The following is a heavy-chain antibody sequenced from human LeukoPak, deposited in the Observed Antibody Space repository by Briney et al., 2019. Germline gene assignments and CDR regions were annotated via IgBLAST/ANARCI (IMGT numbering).Heavy chain of an antibody. D-gene: IGHD7-27*01. Sequence: SQTLSPTCTVTGGSISSGGYYWSWIRQHPGKGLEWIGYIYYSGSTYYNPSLKSRVTISVDTSKNQFSLKLSSVTAADTAVYYCARDLGLTGAFDIWGQGTMVTVSS. CDR3: ARDLGLTGAFDI. J-gene: IGHJ3*02. CDR2: IYYSGST. CDR1: GGSISSGGYY. V-gene: IGHV4-31*03.